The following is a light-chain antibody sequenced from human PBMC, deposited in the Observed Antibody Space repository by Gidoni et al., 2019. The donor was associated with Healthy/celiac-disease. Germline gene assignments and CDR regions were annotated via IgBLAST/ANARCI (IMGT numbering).Light chain of an antibody. CDR2: AAS. J-gene: IGKJ2*04. CDR1: QSISSY. V-gene: IGKV1-39*01. CDR3: QQSYSTPPERS. Sequence: DIQMTQSPSSLSASVGDRVTITCRASQSISSYFNWYQQKPGKAPKLLIYAASSLQSGVPSRFSGSGSGTDFTLTISSLQPEDFATYYCQQSYSTPPERSFGQGTKLEIK.